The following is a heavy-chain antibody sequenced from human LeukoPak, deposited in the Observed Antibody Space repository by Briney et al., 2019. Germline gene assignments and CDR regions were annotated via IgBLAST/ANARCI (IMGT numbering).Heavy chain of an antibody. CDR1: GFSFSIYF. CDR3: ARVGGGVVNN. J-gene: IGHJ4*02. D-gene: IGHD4-23*01. CDR2: ISSSSSYI. V-gene: IGHV3-21*01. Sequence: PGGSLRLSCAAPGFSFSIYFMNWVRQAPGKGLEWVSSISSSSSYIYYADSVKGRFTISRDNAKNSLYLQMNSLRAEDTAVYYCARVGGGVVNNWGQGTLVTVSS.